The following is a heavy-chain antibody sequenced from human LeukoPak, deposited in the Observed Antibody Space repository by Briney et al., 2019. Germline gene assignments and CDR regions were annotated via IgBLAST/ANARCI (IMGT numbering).Heavy chain of an antibody. Sequence: QSGGSLRLSCAASGFTFSSYGMHWVRQAPGKGLEWVAVISYDGSNKYYADSVKGRFTISRDNSKNTLYLQMNSLRAEDTAVYYCAKEKGTDYGILTGYPSGAYYYYGMDVWGQGTTVTVSS. CDR1: GFTFSSYG. J-gene: IGHJ6*02. CDR3: AKEKGTDYGILTGYPSGAYYYYGMDV. CDR2: ISYDGSNK. D-gene: IGHD3-9*01. V-gene: IGHV3-30*18.